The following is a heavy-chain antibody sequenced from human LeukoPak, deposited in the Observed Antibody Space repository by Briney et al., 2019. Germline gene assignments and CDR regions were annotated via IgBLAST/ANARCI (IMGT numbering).Heavy chain of an antibody. V-gene: IGHV3-21*01. CDR1: GFTFSSYS. Sequence: GGSLRLSCAASGFTFSSYSMNWVRQAPGKGLEWVSSISSSSSYIYYADSVKGRFTISRDNAKNSLYLQMSSLRAEDTAVYYCARGITMIVVVHAFDYWGQGTLVTVSS. J-gene: IGHJ4*02. CDR3: ARGITMIVVVHAFDY. CDR2: ISSSSSYI. D-gene: IGHD3-22*01.